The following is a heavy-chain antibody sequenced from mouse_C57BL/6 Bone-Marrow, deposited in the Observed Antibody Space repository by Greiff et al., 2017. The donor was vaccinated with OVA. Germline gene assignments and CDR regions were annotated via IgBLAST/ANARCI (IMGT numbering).Heavy chain of an antibody. CDR3: ARPSYYAMDY. J-gene: IGHJ4*01. CDR1: GFTFSDYY. CDR2: ISNGGGST. V-gene: IGHV5-12*01. Sequence: EVQLVESGGGLVQPGGSLKLSCAASGFTFSDYYMYWVRQTPEKRLEWVAYISNGGGSTYYPDTVKGRFTISRDNAKNTLYLQMSRLKSEDTAMYYCARPSYYAMDYWGQGTSVTVSS.